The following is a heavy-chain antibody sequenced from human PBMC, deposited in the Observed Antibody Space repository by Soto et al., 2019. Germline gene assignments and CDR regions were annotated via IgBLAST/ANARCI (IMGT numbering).Heavy chain of an antibody. D-gene: IGHD3-16*01. CDR2: IYYSGST. CDR1: GGSISSYY. V-gene: IGHV4-59*01. CDR3: ARRYGGNFDY. J-gene: IGHJ4*02. Sequence: ASETLSLTCTVSGGSISSYYWSWIRQPPGKGLEWIGYIYYSGSTNYNPSLKSRVTISVDTSKNQFSLKLSSVTAADTAVYYCARRYGGNFDYWGQGTLVTSPQ.